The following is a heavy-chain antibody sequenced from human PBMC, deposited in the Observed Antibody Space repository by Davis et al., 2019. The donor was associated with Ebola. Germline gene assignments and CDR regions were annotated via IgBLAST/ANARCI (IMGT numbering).Heavy chain of an antibody. CDR3: ARGNYYGMDV. CDR1: GFTFSSYW. Sequence: GESLKISCAASGFTFSSYWMHWVRQAPGKGLVWVSRIDRDGSTTSYADSVKGRFTISRDNAKNTLYLQMNSLRAEDTAVYYCARGNYYGMDVWGQGTTVTVSS. J-gene: IGHJ6*02. V-gene: IGHV3-74*01. CDR2: IDRDGSTT.